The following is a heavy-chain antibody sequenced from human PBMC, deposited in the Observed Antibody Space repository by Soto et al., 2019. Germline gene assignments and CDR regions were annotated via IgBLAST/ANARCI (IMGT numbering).Heavy chain of an antibody. CDR1: GFSLSTPGEG. Sequence: QITLKESGPTLVKPTQTLTLTCTFSGFSLSTPGEGVAWIRQPPEKALEWLALIYWDDDKRYTPSLKSRLTITKDTSKNQVVLTMTNMDPVDTATYYCAHRAVTGTAFDSWGQGTLVTVSS. J-gene: IGHJ4*02. CDR3: AHRAVTGTAFDS. D-gene: IGHD6-19*01. CDR2: IYWDDDK. V-gene: IGHV2-5*02.